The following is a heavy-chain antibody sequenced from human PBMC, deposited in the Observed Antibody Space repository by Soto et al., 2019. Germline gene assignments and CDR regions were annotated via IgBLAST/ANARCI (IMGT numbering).Heavy chain of an antibody. CDR2: ISYDGSNK. J-gene: IGHJ4*02. CDR1: GFTFSSYG. V-gene: IGHV3-30*18. CDR3: AKEKNSGPTDY. D-gene: IGHD5-12*01. Sequence: GGSLRLSCAASGFTFSSYGMHWVRQAPGKGLEWVAVISYDGSNKYYADSVKGRFTISRDNSKNTLYLQMNSLRAEDTAVYYCAKEKNSGPTDYWGQGTLVTV.